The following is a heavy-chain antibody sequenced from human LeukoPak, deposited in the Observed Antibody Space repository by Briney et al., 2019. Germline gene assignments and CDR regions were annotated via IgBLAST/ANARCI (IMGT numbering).Heavy chain of an antibody. CDR1: GFTFSSYG. Sequence: PGGSLRLSCAASGFTFSSYGMQRVRQAPGKGLEWGAVRWYDGSNKYYADSVKGRSTISRDNSKNTLYLQMNRLSAEDTAVYYCAKGHYDSSGDDAFDIWGQGTMVTVSS. CDR2: RWYDGSNK. CDR3: AKGHYDSSGDDAFDI. V-gene: IGHV3-33*06. J-gene: IGHJ3*02. D-gene: IGHD3-22*01.